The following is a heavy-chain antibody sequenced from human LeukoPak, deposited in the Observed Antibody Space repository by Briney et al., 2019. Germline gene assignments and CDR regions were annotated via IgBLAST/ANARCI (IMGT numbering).Heavy chain of an antibody. Sequence: SGPALVKPTQTLTLTCTFSGFSLSTSGMCVSWIRQPPGKALEWLARIDWDDDKYYSTSLKTRLTISKDTSKNQVVLTMTNMHPVDRATYYCARFRSGSYYDDWGQGTRVTVSS. CDR2: IDWDDDK. CDR3: ARFRSGSYYDD. V-gene: IGHV2-70*11. D-gene: IGHD1-26*01. CDR1: GFSLSTSGMC. J-gene: IGHJ4*02.